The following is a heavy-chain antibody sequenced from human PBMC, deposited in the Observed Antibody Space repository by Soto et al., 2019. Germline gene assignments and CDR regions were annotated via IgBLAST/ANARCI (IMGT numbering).Heavy chain of an antibody. J-gene: IGHJ6*02. CDR1: GYTLSELA. CDR3: ASQGYYDSSCYLYYGMDV. CDR2: FDPEGSAT. D-gene: IGHD3-22*01. V-gene: IGHV1-24*01. Sequence: ASVKVSCTVSGYTLSELAIPWVRQAPGKGLEWMGGFDPEGSATNYAQKFQGRVTMTADKSTGTAYMELSSLRSEDTAVYYCASQGYYDSSCYLYYGMDVWGLGTTVTV.